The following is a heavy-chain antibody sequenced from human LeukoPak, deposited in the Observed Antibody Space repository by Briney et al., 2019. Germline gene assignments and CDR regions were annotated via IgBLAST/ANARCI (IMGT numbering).Heavy chain of an antibody. Sequence: GGFRRLSCAASGLTFSSYAMSWVRQAQGKGLEWVSAISGSGGSTYYADSVKGRFTISRDNSKNTLYLQMNSLRAEDTAVYYCAKDSKSSSWYSDYFDYWGQGTLVTVSS. CDR3: AKDSKSSSWYSDYFDY. V-gene: IGHV3-23*01. CDR2: ISGSGGST. D-gene: IGHD6-13*01. J-gene: IGHJ4*02. CDR1: GLTFSSYA.